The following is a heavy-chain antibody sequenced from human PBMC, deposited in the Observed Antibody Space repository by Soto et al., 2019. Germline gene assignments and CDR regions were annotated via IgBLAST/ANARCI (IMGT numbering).Heavy chain of an antibody. V-gene: IGHV4-31*03. Sequence: QVQLQEPGPGLVNPSQTLSLTCPVSGGSISSGGYSWSWIRHHPGKGLGWIGSFNYSGSTYYTPSLKSRVTISVDTSKNQFSRKLSSVTAADTAVYYCARDAPTYSKEDARYYYGMDVWGQGTTVTVSS. J-gene: IGHJ6*02. D-gene: IGHD4-4*01. CDR2: FNYSGST. CDR1: GGSISSGGYS. CDR3: ARDAPTYSKEDARYYYGMDV.